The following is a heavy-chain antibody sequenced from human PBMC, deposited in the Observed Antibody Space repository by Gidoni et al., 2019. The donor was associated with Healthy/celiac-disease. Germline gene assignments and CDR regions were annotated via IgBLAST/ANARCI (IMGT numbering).Heavy chain of an antibody. CDR2: IRSKAYGGTT. J-gene: IGHJ4*02. V-gene: IGHV3-49*05. D-gene: IGHD6-13*01. CDR1: GFTFGDYA. Sequence: EVQLVESGGGLVKPGRSLRLSCTASGFTFGDYAMSWFRQAPGKGLEWVGFIRSKAYGGTTEYAASVKGRFTISRDDSKSIAYLQMNSLKTEDTAVYYCTRDEDFSIVYSSRGDYWGQGTLVTVSS. CDR3: TRDEDFSIVYSSRGDY.